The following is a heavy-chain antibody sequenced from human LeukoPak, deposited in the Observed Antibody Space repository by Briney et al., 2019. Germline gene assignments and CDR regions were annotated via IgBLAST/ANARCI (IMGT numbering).Heavy chain of an antibody. CDR2: ISSSGSTI. D-gene: IGHD3-9*01. CDR1: GFTFSSYE. Sequence: PGGSLRLSCAASGFTFSSYEMNWVRQAPGKGLEWVSYISSSGSTIYYADSVKGRFTISRDNAKNSLYLQMNSLRAEDTAVYYCARSRSYYDILTGYPTGDAFDIWGQGTMVTVS. J-gene: IGHJ3*02. V-gene: IGHV3-48*03. CDR3: ARSRSYYDILTGYPTGDAFDI.